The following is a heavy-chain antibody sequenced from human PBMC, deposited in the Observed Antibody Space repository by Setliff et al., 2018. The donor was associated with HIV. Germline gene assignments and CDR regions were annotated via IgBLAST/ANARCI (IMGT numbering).Heavy chain of an antibody. CDR1: RGTFNRYT. D-gene: IGHD3-22*01. CDR3: ARDSVPGYDNSGPWYYYYYMDV. V-gene: IGHV1-69*13. CDR2: IIPMYGTT. Sequence: SVKVSCKASRGTFNRYTISWVRQAPGQGIEWMGGIIPMYGTTKYAKKFQGRVTLTADESTSTAYMELSGLKSEDTALYYCARDSVPGYDNSGPWYYYYYMDVWGKGTTVTVSS. J-gene: IGHJ6*03.